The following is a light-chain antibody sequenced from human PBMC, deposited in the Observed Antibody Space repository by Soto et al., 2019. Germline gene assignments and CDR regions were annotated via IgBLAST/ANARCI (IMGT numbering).Light chain of an antibody. Sequence: EIVLTQSPGTLSLSPGERATPSCRASQSVSNNYLAWYQQKPGQAPRLLIYDASSRATGIPHRFSGSGSGTDFTLTISRLEPEDFAVYYCQQSGTSPQLTFGGGTRVEI. CDR2: DAS. CDR3: QQSGTSPQLT. J-gene: IGKJ4*01. CDR1: QSVSNNY. V-gene: IGKV3-20*01.